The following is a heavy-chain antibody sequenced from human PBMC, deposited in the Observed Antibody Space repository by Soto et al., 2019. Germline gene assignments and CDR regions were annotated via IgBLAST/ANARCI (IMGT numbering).Heavy chain of an antibody. CDR1: GGTFSSYG. V-gene: IGHV1-18*01. CDR3: ARSTYGDYVQPYYYYGMDV. J-gene: IGHJ6*02. D-gene: IGHD4-17*01. CDR2: ISAYNGNT. Sequence: ASVKVSCKASGGTFSSYGISWVRQAPGQGLEWMGWISAYNGNTNYAQKLQGRVTMTTDTSTSTAYMELRSLRSDDTAVYYCARSTYGDYVQPYYYYGMDVWGQGTTVTVSS.